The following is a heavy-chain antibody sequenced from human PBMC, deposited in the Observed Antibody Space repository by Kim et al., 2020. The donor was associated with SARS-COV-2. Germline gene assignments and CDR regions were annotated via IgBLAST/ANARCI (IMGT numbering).Heavy chain of an antibody. CDR3: ARAGDYDIRGYYGSFHH. J-gene: IGHJ1*01. Sequence: VKGRFTISRDNAKNTLYLQMNSLRPEDTAVYYCARAGDYDIRGYYGSFHHWGQGALVTVSS. V-gene: IGHV3-74*01. D-gene: IGHD3-22*01.